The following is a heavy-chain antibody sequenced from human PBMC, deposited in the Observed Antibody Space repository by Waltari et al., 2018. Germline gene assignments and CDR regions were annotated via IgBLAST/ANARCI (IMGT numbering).Heavy chain of an antibody. CDR1: GYTFPGFY. V-gene: IGHV1-2*02. CDR2: INPNSGYT. J-gene: IGHJ4*02. CDR3: AKGPRLNLDF. Sequence: QVQLLQSGVEVKKPGASVKVSCKASGYTFPGFYLHWVRQAPGQGLEWMGYINPNSGYTNYAQKFQGRVTLTSDTSISTAYLEVRRLTSDDTATYYFAKGPRLNLDFWGRGTLVSVSS.